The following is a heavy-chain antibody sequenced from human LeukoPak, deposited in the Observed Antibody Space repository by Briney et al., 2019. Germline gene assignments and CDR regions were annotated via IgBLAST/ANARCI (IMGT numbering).Heavy chain of an antibody. CDR1: GYTFTSYG. Sequence: ASVKVSCKASGYTFTSYGISWVRQAPGQGLEWMGGIIPTFATANYAQKFQGRVTITTDESTSTAYMELSSLRSEDTAVYYCARDRVEYSNSFYYMDVWGRGTTVTVSS. CDR2: IIPTFATA. J-gene: IGHJ6*03. V-gene: IGHV1-69*05. CDR3: ARDRVEYSNSFYYMDV. D-gene: IGHD6-6*01.